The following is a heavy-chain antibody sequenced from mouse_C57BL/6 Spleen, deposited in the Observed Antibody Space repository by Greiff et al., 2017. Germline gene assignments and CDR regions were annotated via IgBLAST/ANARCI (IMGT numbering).Heavy chain of an antibody. CDR2: IYPSDSET. CDR1: GYTFTSYW. Sequence: QVQLQQPGAELVRPGSSVKLSCKASGYTFTSYWLDWVQQRPGQGLEWIGNIYPSDSETHYNQQFKDKATLTVDKSSSTAYMQLSSLTSEDSAVYYCARKAIDGNFYYWGQGTTLTVSS. CDR3: ARKAIDGNFYY. J-gene: IGHJ2*01. V-gene: IGHV1-61*01. D-gene: IGHD2-1*01.